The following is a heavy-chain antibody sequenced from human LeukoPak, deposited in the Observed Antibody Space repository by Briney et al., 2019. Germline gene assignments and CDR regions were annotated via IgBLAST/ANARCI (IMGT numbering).Heavy chain of an antibody. CDR1: GGSISSYY. CDR2: IYYSGST. V-gene: IGHV4-59*01. J-gene: IGHJ4*02. CDR3: ARANYDILTGYKKFDY. Sequence: SETLSLTCTVSGGSISSYYWSWIRQPPGKGLEWIGYIYYSGSTNYNPSLKSRVTISVDTSKNQFSLKLSSVTAADTAVYYCARANYDILTGYKKFDYWGQGTLVTVSS. D-gene: IGHD3-9*01.